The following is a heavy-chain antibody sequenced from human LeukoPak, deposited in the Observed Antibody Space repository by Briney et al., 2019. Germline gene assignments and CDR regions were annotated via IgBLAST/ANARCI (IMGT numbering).Heavy chain of an antibody. D-gene: IGHD3-22*01. Sequence: PGGSLRLSCAASGFTFGNSGMSWVRQAPGKGLEWVSYISSGSTTIYYADSVKGRFTISRDNAKNSLYLQVNSLRVEDTAVYYCARDLLQQGYFDYWGQGTLVTVSS. CDR3: ARDLLQQGYFDY. CDR2: ISSGSTTI. J-gene: IGHJ4*02. CDR1: GFTFGNSG. V-gene: IGHV3-48*04.